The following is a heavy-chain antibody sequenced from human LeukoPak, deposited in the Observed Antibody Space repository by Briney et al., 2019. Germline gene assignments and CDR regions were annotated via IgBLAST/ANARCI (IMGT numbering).Heavy chain of an antibody. D-gene: IGHD2-15*01. J-gene: IGHJ4*02. V-gene: IGHV4-59*01. CDR1: GGSISSYY. Sequence: PSETLSLTCTVSGGSISSYYWSWIRQPPGKGLEWIVYIYYSGSTNYNPSLKSRVTISVDTSKNQFSLKLSSVTAADTAVYYCAREGKCSGGSCYPRGFDYWGQGTLVTVSS. CDR2: IYYSGST. CDR3: AREGKCSGGSCYPRGFDY.